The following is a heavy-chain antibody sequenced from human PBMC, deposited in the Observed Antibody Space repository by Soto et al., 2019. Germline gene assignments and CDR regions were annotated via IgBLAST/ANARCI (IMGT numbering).Heavy chain of an antibody. CDR2: IRSKAYGGTT. J-gene: IGHJ6*02. CDR3: TMYSSTYYYYGMDV. CDR1: GFTFGDYA. Sequence: QAGGSLRLSCTASGFTFGDYAMSWFRQAPGKGLEWVGFIRSKAYGGTTEYAASVKGRFTISRDDSKSIAYLQMNSLKTEDTAVYYCTMYSSTYYYYGMDVWGQGTTVTVSS. D-gene: IGHD6-13*01. V-gene: IGHV3-49*03.